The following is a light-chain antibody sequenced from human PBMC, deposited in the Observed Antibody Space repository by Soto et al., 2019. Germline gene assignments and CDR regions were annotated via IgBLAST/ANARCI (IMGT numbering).Light chain of an antibody. CDR2: GAS. V-gene: IGKV3-20*01. CDR3: QQDGSSPLT. J-gene: IGKJ4*01. CDR1: QSVSSSY. Sequence: EIVLTQSPGTLSLSPGERATLSCRASQSVSSSYLAWYQQKPGQAPRLLIYGASSRATGIPDRFSGSGSGTGFTLTISRLEPEGFAVYYCQQDGSSPLTFGGGTKVDIK.